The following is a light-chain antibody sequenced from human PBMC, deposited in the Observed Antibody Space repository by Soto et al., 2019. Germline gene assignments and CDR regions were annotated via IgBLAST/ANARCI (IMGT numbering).Light chain of an antibody. Sequence: DIQMTQSPSSLSASVGDRVTITCRASQDISVYLAWYQQKPGKVPKLLIYSASTLQSGGPSRFSDSGSGTDFTLTISSLQPEDVATYYSQKLNNDHLTFGQGTRLEIK. CDR2: SAS. CDR3: QKLNNDHLT. CDR1: QDISVY. V-gene: IGKV1-27*01. J-gene: IGKJ5*01.